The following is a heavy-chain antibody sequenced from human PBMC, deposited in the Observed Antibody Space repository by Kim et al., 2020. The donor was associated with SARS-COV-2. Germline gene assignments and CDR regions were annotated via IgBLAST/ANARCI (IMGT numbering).Heavy chain of an antibody. CDR1: GFTFSNYA. D-gene: IGHD3-10*01. CDR3: TKDREVNYGSEDGAPDAFDV. CDR2: IFSGASNP. J-gene: IGHJ3*01. Sequence: GGSLRLSCAASGFTFSNYAMNWVRQAPGKGLEWVSSIFSGASNPYYADSVKGRFTISRDNSKNTVFLKMNSLRAEDTAVYYCTKDREVNYGSEDGAPDAFDVWGQGPVVTVSS. V-gene: IGHV3-23*03.